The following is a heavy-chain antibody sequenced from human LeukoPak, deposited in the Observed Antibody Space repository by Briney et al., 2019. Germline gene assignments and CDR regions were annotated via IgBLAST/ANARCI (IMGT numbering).Heavy chain of an antibody. CDR1: GGTFSSYA. D-gene: IGHD6-13*01. V-gene: IGHV1-69*01. Sequence: SVKVSCKASGGTFSSYAISWVRQAPGQGLEWMGGIIPIFGTANYAQKFQGRVTITADESTSTAYMELSSLRSEDTAVYYCASQPGYGDAFAIWGQGTMVTVSS. CDR2: IIPIFGTA. CDR3: ASQPGYGDAFAI. J-gene: IGHJ3*02.